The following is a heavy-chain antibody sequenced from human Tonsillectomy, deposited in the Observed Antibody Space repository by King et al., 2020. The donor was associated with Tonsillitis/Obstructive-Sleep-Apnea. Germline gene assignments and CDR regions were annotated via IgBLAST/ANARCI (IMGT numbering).Heavy chain of an antibody. CDR1: GGTFSSYA. Sequence: QLVQSGAEVKKPGSSVKLSCKASGGTFSSYAISWVRQAPGQGLEWMGRIIPILGIANYAQKFQGRVTITADKSTSTAYMELSSLRSEDTAVYYCARDLSEYYDSSGYPTYFDYWGPGTLVTVSS. J-gene: IGHJ4*02. CDR2: IIPILGIA. V-gene: IGHV1-69*04. D-gene: IGHD3-22*01. CDR3: ARDLSEYYDSSGYPTYFDY.